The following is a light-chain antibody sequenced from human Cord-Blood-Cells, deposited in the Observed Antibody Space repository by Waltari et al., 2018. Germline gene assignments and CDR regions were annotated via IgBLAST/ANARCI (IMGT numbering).Light chain of an antibody. CDR1: QSISSW. J-gene: IGKJ1*01. Sequence: DIQMTQSPSTLSASVGDRVTITCRASQSISSWLAWYQQKPGKAPKLLIYDASSLESGVPSRFSDSGSGTEFTLTISSLQPDDFATYYCQQYNSSWTFGQGP. V-gene: IGKV1-5*01. CDR2: DAS. CDR3: QQYNSSWT.